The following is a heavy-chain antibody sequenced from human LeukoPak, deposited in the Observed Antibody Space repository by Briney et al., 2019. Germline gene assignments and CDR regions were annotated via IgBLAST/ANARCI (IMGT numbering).Heavy chain of an antibody. CDR3: ARPHQVYSSGWYYFDY. CDR2: IIPIFGTA. V-gene: IGHV1-69*13. D-gene: IGHD6-19*01. J-gene: IGHJ4*02. CDR1: GGTFSSYA. Sequence: ASVKVXCKASGGTFSSYAISWVRQAPGQGLXGMXGIIPIFGTANYAQKFQGRVTITADESTSTAYMELSSLRSEDTAVYYCARPHQVYSSGWYYFDYWGQGTLVTVSS.